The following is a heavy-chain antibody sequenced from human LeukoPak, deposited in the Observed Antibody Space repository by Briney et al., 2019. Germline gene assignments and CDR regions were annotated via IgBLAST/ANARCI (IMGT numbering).Heavy chain of an antibody. CDR3: ARQGRYYDSGGYPDY. J-gene: IGHJ4*02. CDR2: IYYSGST. D-gene: IGHD3-22*01. Sequence: SETLSLTCTVSGGSISSSSYYWGWIRQPPGKGLEWIGGIYYSGSTYYNPSLRSRVTISVDTSKNQFSLKLSSVTAADTAVYYCARQGRYYDSGGYPDYWGQGTLVTVSP. CDR1: GGSISSSSYY. V-gene: IGHV4-39*01.